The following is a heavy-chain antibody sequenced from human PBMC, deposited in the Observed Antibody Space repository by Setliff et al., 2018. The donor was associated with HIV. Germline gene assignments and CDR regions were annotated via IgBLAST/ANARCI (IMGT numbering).Heavy chain of an antibody. V-gene: IGHV3-7*01. Sequence: GGSLRLSCAASGFTFSSHWMVWVRQAPGKGLEWVANINQDGSEKNYVDSVKGRFTISRDNGKNSLFLQMNSLRAEDTAVYYCARGQTSVTLQFDHWGQGTLVTAPQ. J-gene: IGHJ4*02. D-gene: IGHD4-17*01. CDR1: GFTFSSHW. CDR2: INQDGSEK. CDR3: ARGQTSVTLQFDH.